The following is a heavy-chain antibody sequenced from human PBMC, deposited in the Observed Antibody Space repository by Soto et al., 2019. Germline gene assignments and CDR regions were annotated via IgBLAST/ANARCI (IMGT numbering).Heavy chain of an antibody. D-gene: IGHD2-2*01. J-gene: IGHJ6*02. CDR2: INPNCGGT. CDR1: GYTFTGYF. V-gene: IGHV1-2*04. Sequence: ASVKVSFKASGYTFTGYFMHWVRQNPGQGLEWMGWINPNCGGTNYAQKFQGWVTMTRDTSISTAYMELSRLRSDDTAVYYCARELVLPAARISYYYYGMDVWGQGTTVTVSS. CDR3: ARELVLPAARISYYYYGMDV.